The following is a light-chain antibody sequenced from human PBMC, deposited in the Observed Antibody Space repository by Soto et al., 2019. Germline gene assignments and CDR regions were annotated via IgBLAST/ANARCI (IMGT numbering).Light chain of an antibody. J-gene: IGLJ2*01. CDR1: SSNIGSNT. V-gene: IGLV1-44*01. CDR2: SNN. Sequence: QSVLTQPPSASGTPGQRVTISCSGSSSNIGSNTVNWYQQLPGTAPKLLIYSNNQRPSGVPDRFSGSKYGTSASLAISWLQSEDEADYYCAAWDDSLNVVVFGGGTKVTVL. CDR3: AAWDDSLNVVV.